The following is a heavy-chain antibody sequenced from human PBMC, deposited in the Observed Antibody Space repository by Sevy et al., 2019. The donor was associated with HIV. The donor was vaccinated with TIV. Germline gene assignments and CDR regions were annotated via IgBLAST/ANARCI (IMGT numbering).Heavy chain of an antibody. D-gene: IGHD6-13*01. J-gene: IGHJ1*01. V-gene: IGHV4-39*01. CDR3: ARRLAAAGGGNEYFQP. CDR1: GGSINNKAYY. CDR2: MSYNGNS. Sequence: SETLCLTCTVSGGSINNKAYYWAWIRQPPGKGLEWIGSMSYNGNSYYNPSLNCRVTISLDTSKNQFSLRLTFVTAADTAVYYCARRLAAAGGGNEYFQPWGQGSLVTVSS.